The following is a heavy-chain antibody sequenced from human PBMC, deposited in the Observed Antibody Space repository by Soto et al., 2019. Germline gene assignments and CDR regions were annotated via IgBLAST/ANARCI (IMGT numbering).Heavy chain of an antibody. V-gene: IGHV4-39*01. CDR2: IYYTGDT. Sequence: QLNMQASGPGLVRPSETLSLTCTVSGDSINIDNYYWGWIRQPPGKGLEWIGSIYYTGDTYYIPSLKSRVTISLDASMNQFSLRLTSVSVADTAMYYCARQATTSWSYWGQGTLVTVSS. CDR3: ARQATTSWSY. J-gene: IGHJ4*02. CDR1: GDSINIDNYY. D-gene: IGHD2-2*01.